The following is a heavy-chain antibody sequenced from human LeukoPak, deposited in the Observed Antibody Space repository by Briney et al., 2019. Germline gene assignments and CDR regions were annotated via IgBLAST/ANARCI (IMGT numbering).Heavy chain of an antibody. D-gene: IGHD5-18*01. CDR3: TSPPSSGYERGLSQVDY. J-gene: IGHJ4*02. V-gene: IGHV3-73*01. CDR1: GFTFSGSA. Sequence: GGSLRLTCAASGFTFSGSAMHWVRQASGKGLEWVGRIRSKANSYATAYAASVKGRFTISRDDSKNTAYLQMNSLKTEDTAVYYCTSPPSSGYERGLSQVDYWRQGTLVTVSS. CDR2: IRSKANSYAT.